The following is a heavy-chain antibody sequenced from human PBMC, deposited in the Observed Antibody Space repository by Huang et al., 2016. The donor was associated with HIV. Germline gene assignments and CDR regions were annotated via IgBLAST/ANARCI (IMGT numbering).Heavy chain of an antibody. CDR3: ASASIAARRWFDP. CDR2: IYYSGRT. CDR1: GGSMSSYY. J-gene: IGHJ5*02. D-gene: IGHD6-6*01. Sequence: QVQLQESGPGLVKPSETLSLTCTVSGGSMSSYYWGWIRQPPGKGLEWIGYIYYSGRTNYNPSLKSRVTISVDTSKNQFSLRLSSVTAADTAVYYCASASIAARRWFDPWGQGSLVTVSS. V-gene: IGHV4-59*01.